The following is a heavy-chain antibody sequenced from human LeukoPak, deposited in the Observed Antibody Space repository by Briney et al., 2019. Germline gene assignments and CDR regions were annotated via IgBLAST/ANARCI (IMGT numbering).Heavy chain of an antibody. J-gene: IGHJ4*02. CDR1: GFTFSSYA. Sequence: WGSLRLSCAASGFTFSSYAMHWVRQAPGKGLEWVAVISYDGSNKYYADSVKGRFTISRDNSKNTLYLQMNSLRAEDTAVYYCARSCAYDILTGFDYWGQGTLVTVSS. V-gene: IGHV3-30-3*01. CDR2: ISYDGSNK. D-gene: IGHD3-9*01. CDR3: ARSCAYDILTGFDY.